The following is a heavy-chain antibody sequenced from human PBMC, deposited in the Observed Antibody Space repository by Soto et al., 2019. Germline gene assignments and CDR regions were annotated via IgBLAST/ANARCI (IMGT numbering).Heavy chain of an antibody. D-gene: IGHD6-6*01. CDR3: ARDRHSSSSGYFEY. CDR2: ISWDGATI. CDR1: GFTFDSFA. V-gene: IGHV3-9*01. J-gene: IGHJ4*02. Sequence: EVQLVESGGGLVQPGRSLRLSCAASGFTFDSFAIQWVRQAPGKGLEWVSSISWDGATIAYADAVKGRFTISRDNAKKFAFLQMNSLRAEDTAVYYCARDRHSSSSGYFEYWGQGTLVTVSS.